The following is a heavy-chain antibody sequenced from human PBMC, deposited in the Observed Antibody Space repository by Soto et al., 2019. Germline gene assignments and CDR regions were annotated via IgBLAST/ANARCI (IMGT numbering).Heavy chain of an antibody. D-gene: IGHD3-22*01. CDR1: GFTFSSSA. J-gene: IGHJ4*02. Sequence: PGGSLRLSXAASGFTFSSSAMSWVRQAPGKGLEWVSAISGSGGSTYYADTVKGRFTVSRDNSKNTLYLQMNSLRAEDTAVYYCARSGYYYPLDFDHWGQGNLVTVSS. CDR2: ISGSGGST. V-gene: IGHV3-23*01. CDR3: ARSGYYYPLDFDH.